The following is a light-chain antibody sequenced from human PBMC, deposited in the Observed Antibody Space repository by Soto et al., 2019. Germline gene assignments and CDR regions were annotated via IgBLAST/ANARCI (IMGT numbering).Light chain of an antibody. CDR2: DAS. V-gene: IGKV3-11*01. J-gene: IGKJ1*01. Sequence: EIVLTQSPATLSLSPGERATLSCRASQSVSSYLAWYQQKPGQAPRLLNYDASNRATGIQARFSGSGSGTDFTPTISSLEPEDFAVAYCQQRSNWPWTFGQGTKVESK. CDR1: QSVSSY. CDR3: QQRSNWPWT.